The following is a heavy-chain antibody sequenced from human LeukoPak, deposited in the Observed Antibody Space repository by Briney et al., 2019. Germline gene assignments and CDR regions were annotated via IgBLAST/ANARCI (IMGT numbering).Heavy chain of an antibody. CDR3: ARDHFDFWSGSEYYFDY. Sequence: GRSLRLSCAASGFTFSDYYMSWIRQAPGKGLEWVSYISSSGSTIYYADSVKGRFTISRDNAKNSLYLQMNSLRAEDTAVYYCARDHFDFWSGSEYYFDYWGQGTLVTVSS. V-gene: IGHV3-11*01. CDR2: ISSSGSTI. CDR1: GFTFSDYY. D-gene: IGHD3-3*01. J-gene: IGHJ4*02.